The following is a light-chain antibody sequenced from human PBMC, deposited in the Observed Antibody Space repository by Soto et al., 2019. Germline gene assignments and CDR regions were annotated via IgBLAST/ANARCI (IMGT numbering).Light chain of an antibody. CDR2: DAS. J-gene: IGKJ4*01. CDR3: QQYNSSI. Sequence: DIQMTQSPSTLSASVGDRVTITCRASQSISSWLAWYQQKPGKAPKLLIYDASSLESGVPSRFSGSGSGTEFTLTISSLQPDDFATYYCQQYNSSIFCGGTKVEIK. V-gene: IGKV1-5*01. CDR1: QSISSW.